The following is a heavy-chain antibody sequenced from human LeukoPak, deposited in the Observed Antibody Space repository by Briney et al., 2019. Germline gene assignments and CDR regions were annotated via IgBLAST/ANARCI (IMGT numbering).Heavy chain of an antibody. J-gene: IGHJ4*02. Sequence: PSETLSLTCTVSGGSISSYYWSWIRQPPGKGLEWIGYIYYSGSTNYNPSLKSRVTISVDTSKNQFSLKLSSVTAADTAVYYCARQRVGYIFDYWGQGTLVTVSS. V-gene: IGHV4-59*08. CDR1: GGSISSYY. D-gene: IGHD2-8*02. CDR2: IYYSGST. CDR3: ARQRVGYIFDY.